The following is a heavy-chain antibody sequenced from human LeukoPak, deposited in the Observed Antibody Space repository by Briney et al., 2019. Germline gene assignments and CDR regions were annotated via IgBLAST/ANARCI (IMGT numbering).Heavy chain of an antibody. CDR1: GYTFTGYY. J-gene: IGHJ5*02. V-gene: IGHV1-2*02. CDR2: INPNSGGT. Sequence: ASVKVSCKASGYTFTGYYMHWVRQPPGQGLEGMGWINPNSGGTNYAQKFQGRVTMTRDTSISTAYMELSRLRSDDTAVYYCARAQWGPYNWFDPWGQGTLVTVSS. CDR3: ARAQWGPYNWFDP. D-gene: IGHD1-26*01.